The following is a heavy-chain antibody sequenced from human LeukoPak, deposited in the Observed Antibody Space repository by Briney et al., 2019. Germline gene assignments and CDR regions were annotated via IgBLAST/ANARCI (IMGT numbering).Heavy chain of an antibody. Sequence: ASVKVSCKASGYTFTSNGISWVRQAPGQGLEWMGWISAYNGNTNYAQKLQGRVTMTTDTSTSTAYMELRSLRSDDTAVYYCARDGGLSDGDYTYYHDSSGYHTKYFQHWGQGTLVTVSS. V-gene: IGHV1-18*01. CDR1: GYTFTSNG. D-gene: IGHD3-22*01. J-gene: IGHJ1*01. CDR2: ISAYNGNT. CDR3: ARDGGLSDGDYTYYHDSSGYHTKYFQH.